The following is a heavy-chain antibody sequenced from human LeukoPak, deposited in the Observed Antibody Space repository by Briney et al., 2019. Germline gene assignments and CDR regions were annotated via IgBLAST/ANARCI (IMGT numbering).Heavy chain of an antibody. CDR1: GGSISSSSYY. D-gene: IGHD2-2*01. V-gene: IGHV4-39*07. CDR2: IYHSGST. Sequence: SETLSLTCTVSGGSISSSSYYWGWIRQPSGKGLEWIGEIYHSGSTNYNPSLKSRVTISVDKSKNQFSLKLSSVTAADTAVYYCARAGIVVVPAATGGFDPWGQGTLVTVSS. CDR3: ARAGIVVVPAATGGFDP. J-gene: IGHJ5*02.